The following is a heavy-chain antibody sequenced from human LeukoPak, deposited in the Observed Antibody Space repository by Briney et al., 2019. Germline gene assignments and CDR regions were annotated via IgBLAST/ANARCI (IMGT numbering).Heavy chain of an antibody. J-gene: IGHJ4*02. D-gene: IGHD3-16*01. CDR1: GFTFSSYG. V-gene: IGHV3-33*06. CDR2: IWYDGSNK. Sequence: AGGSLRLSCAASGFTFSSYGMHWVCQAPGKGLEWVAVIWYDGSNKYYADSVKGRFTISRDNSKNTLYLQMNSLRAEDTAVYYCAKTPGSLGGGDYWGQGTLVTVSS. CDR3: AKTPGSLGGGDY.